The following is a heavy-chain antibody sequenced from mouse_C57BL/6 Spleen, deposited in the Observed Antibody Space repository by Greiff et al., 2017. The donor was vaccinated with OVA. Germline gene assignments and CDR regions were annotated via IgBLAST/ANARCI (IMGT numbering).Heavy chain of an antibody. Sequence: QVQLQQPGAELVKPGASVKLSCKASGYTFTSYWMHWVKQRPGQGLEWIGMIHPNSGSTNYNEKFKSKATLTVDKSSSTAYMQLSSLTSEDSAVYYGARNYGSSNWYFDVWGTGTTVTVSS. J-gene: IGHJ1*03. V-gene: IGHV1-64*01. D-gene: IGHD1-1*01. CDR2: IHPNSGST. CDR3: ARNYGSSNWYFDV. CDR1: GYTFTSYW.